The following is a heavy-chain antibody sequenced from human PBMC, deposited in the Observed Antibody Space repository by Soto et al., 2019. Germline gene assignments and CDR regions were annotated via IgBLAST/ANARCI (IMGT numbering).Heavy chain of an antibody. CDR3: ARAYEGDYFDY. V-gene: IGHV3-30-3*01. J-gene: IGHJ4*02. Sequence: QVQLVESGGGVVQPGRSLRLSCAASGFTFSSYAMHWVRQAPGKGLEGVAVISYDGSNKYYADSVKGRFTISRDNSKNALYLQMSSLRAADTAVYYCARAYEGDYFDYWGQGTLVTVSS. CDR1: GFTFSSYA. CDR2: ISYDGSNK. D-gene: IGHD3-16*01.